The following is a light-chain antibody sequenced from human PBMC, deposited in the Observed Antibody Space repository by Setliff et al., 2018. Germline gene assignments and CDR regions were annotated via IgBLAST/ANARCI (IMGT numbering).Light chain of an antibody. V-gene: IGLV1-44*01. CDR3: AAWDAKLSAYV. J-gene: IGLJ1*01. CDR1: SSNIGSNT. Sequence: QSALTQPPSASGTPGQRVTISCSGGSSNIGSNTVNWYQQLPGTAPKLPMHSNNQRPSGVPDRFSGSKSGTSASLAISGLQSEDEADYYCAAWDAKLSAYVFGIGTKSPS. CDR2: SNN.